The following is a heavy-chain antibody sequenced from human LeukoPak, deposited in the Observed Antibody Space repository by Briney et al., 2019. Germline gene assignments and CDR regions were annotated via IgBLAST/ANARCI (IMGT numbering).Heavy chain of an antibody. CDR2: INPNSGGT. D-gene: IGHD2-2*01. V-gene: IGHV1-2*02. Sequence: GASVKVSRKASGYTFTGYYMHWVRQAPGQGLEWMGWINPNSGGTNYAQKFQGRVTMTRDTSISTAYMELSRLRSDDTAVYYCARDRTKYCRSTSCPLDYWGQGTLVTVSS. J-gene: IGHJ4*02. CDR3: ARDRTKYCRSTSCPLDY. CDR1: GYTFTGYY.